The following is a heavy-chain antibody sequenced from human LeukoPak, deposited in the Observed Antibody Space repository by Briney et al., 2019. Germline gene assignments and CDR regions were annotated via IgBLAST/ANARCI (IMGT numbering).Heavy chain of an antibody. CDR2: INHSGST. CDR3: ARGLQVFGVVIIKRFDP. D-gene: IGHD3-3*01. CDR1: GVSFSGYY. V-gene: IGHV4-34*01. J-gene: IGHJ5*02. Sequence: SETLSLTCAVYGVSFSGYYWSWIRQPPGKGLEWIGEINHSGSTNYNPSLKSRVSISVDTSNNQFSLKLSSVTAADTAVSYCARGLQVFGVVIIKRFDPWGQGTLVTVSS.